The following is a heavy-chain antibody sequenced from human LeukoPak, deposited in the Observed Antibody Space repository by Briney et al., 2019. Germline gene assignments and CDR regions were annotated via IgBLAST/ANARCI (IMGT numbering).Heavy chain of an antibody. CDR2: ISYDGSNK. J-gene: IGHJ4*02. Sequence: GGSLRLSCAASGFSFSTYSMHWVRQSPGKGLEWVAVISYDGSNKFYADSVKGRLTISRDNSKNTLYLQMNNLRPEDTAVYYCARGQGSGSHYFDYWGQGTLVTVSS. CDR3: ARGQGSGSHYFDY. D-gene: IGHD5-12*01. V-gene: IGHV3-30-3*01. CDR1: GFSFSTYS.